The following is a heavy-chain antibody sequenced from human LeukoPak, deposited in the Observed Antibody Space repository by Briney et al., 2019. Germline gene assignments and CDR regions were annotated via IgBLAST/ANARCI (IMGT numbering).Heavy chain of an antibody. CDR1: RFTFSSYS. D-gene: IGHD3-10*01. CDR2: ISSSSSYI. J-gene: IGHJ4*02. V-gene: IGHV3-21*01. Sequence: PGGSLRLSCAASRFTFSSYSMNWVRQAPGKGLEWVSSISSSSSYIYYADSVKGRFTISRDDAKNSLYLQMNSLRAEDTAVYYCARELPGLTRVRGVIGYWGQGTLVTGSS. CDR3: ARELPGLTRVRGVIGY.